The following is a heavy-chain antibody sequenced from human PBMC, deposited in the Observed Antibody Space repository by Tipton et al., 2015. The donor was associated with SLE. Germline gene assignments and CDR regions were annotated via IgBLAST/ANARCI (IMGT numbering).Heavy chain of an antibody. CDR2: ISSSSSTI. V-gene: IGHV3-48*01. CDR3: ARGGSRHFSD. CDR1: GFTFSSYS. Sequence: QLVQSGGGLVQPGGSLRLSCAASGFTFSSYSMNWVRQAPGKGLEWVSYISSSSSTIYYADSVKGRFTISRDNAKNSLYLQMNGLRAEDTAVYYCARGGSRHFSDWGQGTLVTVSS. D-gene: IGHD3-9*01. J-gene: IGHJ4*02.